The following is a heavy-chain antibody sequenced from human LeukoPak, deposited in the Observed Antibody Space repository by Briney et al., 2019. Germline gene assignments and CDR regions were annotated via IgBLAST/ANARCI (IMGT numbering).Heavy chain of an antibody. CDR3: ARGHDEYSGYVRYYYYMDV. D-gene: IGHD5-12*01. V-gene: IGHV1-2*02. Sequence: ASVKVSCKASGYTFTGYYMHWVRQAPGQGLEWMGWNNPDSGDTKFAQKFQGRVTMTRNTSISTAYMELSSLRSEDTAVYYCARGHDEYSGYVRYYYYMDVWGKGTTVTISS. CDR2: NNPDSGDT. J-gene: IGHJ6*03. CDR1: GYTFTGYY.